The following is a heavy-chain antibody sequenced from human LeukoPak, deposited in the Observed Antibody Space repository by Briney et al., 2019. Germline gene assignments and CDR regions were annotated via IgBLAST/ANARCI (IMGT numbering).Heavy chain of an antibody. V-gene: IGHV1-2*02. CDR2: INPNSGGT. CDR1: GYTSTGYY. J-gene: IGHJ5*02. D-gene: IGHD2-15*01. CDR3: ARDTPPMVVAARLRWFDP. Sequence: ASVKVSCKASGYTSTGYYMHWVRQAPGQGLEWMGWINPNSGGTNYAQKFQGRVTMTRDTSISTAYMELSRLRSDVTAVYYCARDTPPMVVAARLRWFDPWGQGTLVTVSS.